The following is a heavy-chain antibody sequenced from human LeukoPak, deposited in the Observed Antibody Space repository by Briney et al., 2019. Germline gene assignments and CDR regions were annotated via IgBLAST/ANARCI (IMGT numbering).Heavy chain of an antibody. J-gene: IGHJ4*02. V-gene: IGHV4-34*01. D-gene: IGHD5-24*01. CDR2: INHSGST. CDR1: GGSFSGYY. Sequence: SETLSLTCAVYGGSFSGYYWSWIRQPPGKGLEWIGEINHSGSTNYNPSLKSRVTISVDTSKNQFSLKLSSVTAADTAVYYCARGRNYAGGFDYWGQGTLVTVSS. CDR3: ARGRNYAGGFDY.